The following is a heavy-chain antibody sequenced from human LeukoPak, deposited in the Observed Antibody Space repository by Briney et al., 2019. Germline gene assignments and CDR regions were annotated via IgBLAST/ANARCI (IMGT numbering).Heavy chain of an antibody. V-gene: IGHV3-48*03. CDR3: VREGGDWEFDY. D-gene: IGHD1-26*01. CDR1: GFIFSNSN. J-gene: IGHJ4*02. Sequence: GGSLRLSCAASGFIFSNSNMNWVRQAPGKGLEGISFIRGTDSGVFYAESVKGRFTISRDNAKSSLYLQMNSLRVEDTALYYCVREGGDWEFDYWGQGTLVTVSS. CDR2: IRGTDSGV.